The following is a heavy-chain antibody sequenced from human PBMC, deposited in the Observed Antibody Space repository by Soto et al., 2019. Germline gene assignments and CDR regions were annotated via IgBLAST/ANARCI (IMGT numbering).Heavy chain of an antibody. V-gene: IGHV1-58*01. D-gene: IGHD7-27*01. CDR1: GFTFTSSA. Sequence: GASVKVSCKASGFTFTSSAVQWVRQARGQRLEWIGWIVVGSGNTNYAQKFQERVTITRDMSTSTAYMELSSVTATDTAVYYCARLSPTSGNWALDYWGQGTLVTVS. J-gene: IGHJ4*02. CDR3: ARLSPTSGNWALDY. CDR2: IVVGSGNT.